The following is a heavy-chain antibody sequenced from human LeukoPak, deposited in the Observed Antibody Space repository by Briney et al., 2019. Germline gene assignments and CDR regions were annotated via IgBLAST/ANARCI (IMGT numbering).Heavy chain of an antibody. V-gene: IGHV3-53*01. Sequence: GGSLRLSCAASGISVSTNYMTWVRQAPGRGLELVSLLYATGNTYYADSVKGRFTIYRDNSKNTLYLQMNSLRAEDTAVYYCAKKEGYDSSGYRPPSDYWGQGTLVTVSS. CDR3: AKKEGYDSSGYRPPSDY. J-gene: IGHJ4*02. CDR2: LYATGNT. CDR1: GISVSTNY. D-gene: IGHD3-22*01.